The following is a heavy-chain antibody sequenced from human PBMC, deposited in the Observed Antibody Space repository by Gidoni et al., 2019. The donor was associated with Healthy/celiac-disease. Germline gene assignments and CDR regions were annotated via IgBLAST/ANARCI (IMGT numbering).Heavy chain of an antibody. V-gene: IGHV5-51*01. CDR2: IYPGDSDT. Sequence: VQLAQSGAEVKKLGESLKISCKGSGYSFTSYWIGWVRQMPGKGLEWMGVIYPGDSDTRYSPSFQGQVTISADKSISTAYLQWSSLKASDTAMYYCARLTVAGTAQTNYYYYMDVWGKGTTVTVSS. J-gene: IGHJ6*03. D-gene: IGHD6-19*01. CDR3: ARLTVAGTAQTNYYYYMDV. CDR1: GYSFTSYW.